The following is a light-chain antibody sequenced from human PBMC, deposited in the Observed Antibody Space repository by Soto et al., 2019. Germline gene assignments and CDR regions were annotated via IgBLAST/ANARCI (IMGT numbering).Light chain of an antibody. CDR3: MSYIDSTSTHWV. Sequence: QSALTQHASVSGSPGQSITISCTGTSSDVGHPYNYVSWYQQHPGKAPKLLIFKVSNRPSGVSGRFSGSKSGNTASLTISGLQAEDEADYYCMSYIDSTSTHWVLGGGTKLTVL. CDR1: SSDVGHPYNY. V-gene: IGLV2-14*03. J-gene: IGLJ3*02. CDR2: KVS.